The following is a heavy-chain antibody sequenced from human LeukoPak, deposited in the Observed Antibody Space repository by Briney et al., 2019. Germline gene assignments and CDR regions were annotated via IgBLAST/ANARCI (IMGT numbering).Heavy chain of an antibody. CDR1: GGSISSYY. J-gene: IGHJ6*03. CDR2: IYYSGST. V-gene: IGHV4-59*01. CDR3: ARVRPLLVPAAIPDYYYYYMDV. D-gene: IGHD2-2*02. Sequence: PSETLSLTCTVSGGSISSYYWSWIRQPPGKGLEWIGYIYYSGSTNYNPSLKSRVTISVDTSKNQFSLKLSSVTAADTAVYYCARVRPLLVPAAIPDYYYYYMDVWGKGTTVAVSS.